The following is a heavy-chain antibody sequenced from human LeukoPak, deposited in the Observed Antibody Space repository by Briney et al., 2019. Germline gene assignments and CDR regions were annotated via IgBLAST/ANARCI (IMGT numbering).Heavy chain of an antibody. Sequence: GGSLRLSCAASGFTFSSYAMSWVRQAPGKGLEWVSAISGSGGSTYYADSVKGRFTISRDNSKNTLYLQMNSLRAEDTAVYYCAKDSRRITMVRGVHYYYGMDVWGQGTTVTVSS. CDR2: ISGSGGST. CDR1: GFTFSSYA. CDR3: AKDSRRITMVRGVHYYYGMDV. J-gene: IGHJ6*02. D-gene: IGHD3-10*01. V-gene: IGHV3-23*01.